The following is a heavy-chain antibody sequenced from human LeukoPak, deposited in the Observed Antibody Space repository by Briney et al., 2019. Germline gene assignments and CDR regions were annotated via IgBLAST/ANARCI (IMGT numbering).Heavy chain of an antibody. CDR3: ARVGMRYSSSWYDY. V-gene: IGHV4-34*01. CDR1: GGSFSGYY. CDR2: INHSGST. D-gene: IGHD6-13*01. Sequence: SETLSLTCAVYGGSFSGYYWSWIRQPPGKGLEWIGEINHSGSTNYNPSLKSRVTISVDTSKNQFSLKLSSVTAAGTAVYYCARVGMRYSSSWYDYWGQGTLVTVSS. J-gene: IGHJ4*02.